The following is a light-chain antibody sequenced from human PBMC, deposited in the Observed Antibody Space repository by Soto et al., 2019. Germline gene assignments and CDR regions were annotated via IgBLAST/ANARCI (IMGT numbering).Light chain of an antibody. CDR1: QSISNW. CDR3: QQYNSYSGT. V-gene: IGKV1-5*01. Sequence: DIQMTQSPSTLSASVRDRVTITCRASQSISNWLAWYQQKPGKAPKLLIYDASSLESGVPSRFSGSGSGTEFTLTISSLQPDDFATYYCQQYNSYSGTFGQGTKVEIK. J-gene: IGKJ1*01. CDR2: DAS.